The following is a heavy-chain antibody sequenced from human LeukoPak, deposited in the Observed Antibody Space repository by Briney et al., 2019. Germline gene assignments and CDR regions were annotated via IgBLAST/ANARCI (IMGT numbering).Heavy chain of an antibody. CDR3: ATENLITAGYYFDY. D-gene: IGHD6-13*01. CDR2: IKSKTDGGTT. V-gene: IGHV3-15*01. CDR1: GFTFINAW. J-gene: IGHJ4*02. Sequence: GGSLRLSCAASGFTFINAWMSWVRQAPGKGLEWVGRIKSKTDGGTTDYAAPVKGRFTISRDDSKNTLYLQMNSLKTEDTAVYHCATENLITAGYYFDYWGQGTLVTVSS.